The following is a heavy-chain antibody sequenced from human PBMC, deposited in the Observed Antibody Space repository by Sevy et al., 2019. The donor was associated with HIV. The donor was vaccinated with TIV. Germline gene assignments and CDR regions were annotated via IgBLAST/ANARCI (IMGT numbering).Heavy chain of an antibody. V-gene: IGHV3-30*03. CDR2: ISYEGSNK. Sequence: GGSLRLSCAASGFTFSSYGMHWVRQAPGKGLEWVAVISYEGSNKYYADSVKGRFTISRDNSKNTLYLQMNSLRAEDTAVYYCARTDYYYGSGSNPDYWGQGTLVTVSS. CDR1: GFTFSSYG. J-gene: IGHJ4*02. CDR3: ARTDYYYGSGSNPDY. D-gene: IGHD3-10*01.